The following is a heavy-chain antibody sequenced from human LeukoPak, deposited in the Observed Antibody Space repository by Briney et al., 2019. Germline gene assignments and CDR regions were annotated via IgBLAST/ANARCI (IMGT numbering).Heavy chain of an antibody. J-gene: IGHJ4*02. V-gene: IGHV1-69-2*01. Sequence: ASVKVSCKASGYTFTDYYIHWVQQAPGKGLEWMGRVDPEDGETIYAENFQGRVTITADTSTDTANMELSSLRFEDTAVYCCATVTPTTSNWGQGTLVTVSS. CDR1: GYTFTDYY. CDR3: ATVTPTTSN. CDR2: VDPEDGET. D-gene: IGHD1-14*01.